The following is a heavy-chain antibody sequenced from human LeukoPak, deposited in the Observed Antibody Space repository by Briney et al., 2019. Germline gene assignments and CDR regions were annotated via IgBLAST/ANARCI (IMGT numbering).Heavy chain of an antibody. J-gene: IGHJ4*03. D-gene: IGHD2-15*01. CDR2: VFRDGDT. V-gene: IGHV4-38-2*01. Sequence: IRPPPGKGLELIGSVFRDGDTYYNPSLKSRVTISVDTSKNIFSLKLSSVTAADTAVYYCARLEGYCSVGSCYPDYWGQGTLVTVSS. CDR3: ARLEGYCSVGSCYPDY.